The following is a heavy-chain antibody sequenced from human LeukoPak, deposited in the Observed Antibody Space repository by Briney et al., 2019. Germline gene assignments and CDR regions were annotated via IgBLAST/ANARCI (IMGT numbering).Heavy chain of an antibody. CDR3: ARTTSLLPIKYRPAAFDI. J-gene: IGHJ3*02. CDR2: INHSGST. D-gene: IGHD2-15*01. V-gene: IGHV4-34*01. Sequence: PSETLSLTCAVYGGSFSGYYWSWIRQPPGKGLEWVGEINHSGSTNYNPSLKSRVTISVGTSKNQFSLKLSSVTAADTAVYYCARTTSLLPIKYRPAAFDIWGQGTMVTVSS. CDR1: GGSFSGYY.